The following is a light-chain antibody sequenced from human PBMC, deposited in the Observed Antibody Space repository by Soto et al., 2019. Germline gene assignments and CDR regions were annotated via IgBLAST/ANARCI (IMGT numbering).Light chain of an antibody. CDR1: QSISNW. V-gene: IGKV1-5*02. J-gene: IGKJ1*01. CDR3: QQYNTYSKP. CDR2: DAS. Sequence: SLSLSTLSASEGARLTTIGRASQSISNWLAWYQQRPGKAPKLLIFDASSLESGVPSRFSGSGSGTEFTLTISSLQPDDFATYYCQQYNTYSKPFGQGTKVDIK.